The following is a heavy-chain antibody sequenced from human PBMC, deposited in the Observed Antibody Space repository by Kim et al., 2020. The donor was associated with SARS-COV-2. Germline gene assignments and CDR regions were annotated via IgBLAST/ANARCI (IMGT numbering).Heavy chain of an antibody. CDR3: ARDLNDFWSGYTYPAA. Sequence: ASVKVSCKASGYTFTSYGISWVRQAPGQGLEWMGWISAYNGNTNYAQKLQGRVTMTTDTSTSTAYMELRSLRSDDTAVYYCARDLNDFWSGYTYPAAWGQGTTVTVSS. D-gene: IGHD3-3*01. J-gene: IGHJ6*02. CDR2: ISAYNGNT. V-gene: IGHV1-18*04. CDR1: GYTFTSYG.